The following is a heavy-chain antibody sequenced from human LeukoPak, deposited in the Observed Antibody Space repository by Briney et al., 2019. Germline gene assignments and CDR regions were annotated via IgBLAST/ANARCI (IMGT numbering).Heavy chain of an antibody. CDR1: GCTFSSYS. J-gene: IGHJ4*02. V-gene: IGHV3-21*01. D-gene: IGHD6-19*01. CDR3: AIVSIAVAGTSFDY. Sequence: GGSLRLSCAASGCTFSSYSMNWVRQAPGKGLEWVSSISSSSSYIYYADSVKGRFTISRDNAKNSLYLQMNSLRAEDTAVYYCAIVSIAVAGTSFDYWGQGTLVTVSS. CDR2: ISSSSSYI.